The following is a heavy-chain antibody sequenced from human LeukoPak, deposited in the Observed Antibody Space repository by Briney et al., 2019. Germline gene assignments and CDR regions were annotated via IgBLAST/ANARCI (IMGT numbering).Heavy chain of an antibody. Sequence: PGGSLRLSCAASGFTFSSYAMSWVSQAPGKGLEWVSAISGSGGSTYYADSVKGRFTISRDNSKNTLYLQMNSLRAEDTAVYYCAKDRSYYYDSSGYYPDAFDIWGQGTMVTVSS. V-gene: IGHV3-23*01. J-gene: IGHJ3*02. CDR2: ISGSGGST. CDR1: GFTFSSYA. CDR3: AKDRSYYYDSSGYYPDAFDI. D-gene: IGHD3-22*01.